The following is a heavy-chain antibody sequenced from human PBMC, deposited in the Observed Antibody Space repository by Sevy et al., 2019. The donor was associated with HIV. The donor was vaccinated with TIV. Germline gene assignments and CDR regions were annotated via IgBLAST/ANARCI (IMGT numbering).Heavy chain of an antibody. Sequence: SETLSLTCTVSGGSISSGGYYWSWIRQHPGKGLEWIGYIYYSGRTYYNPSLKSRVTISVDTSKNQFSLKLSSVTAADTAVYYCARDLKGTLGYGMDVWGQGTTVTVSS. CDR2: IYYSGRT. CDR3: ARDLKGTLGYGMDV. CDR1: GGSISSGGYY. J-gene: IGHJ6*02. D-gene: IGHD3-10*01. V-gene: IGHV4-31*03.